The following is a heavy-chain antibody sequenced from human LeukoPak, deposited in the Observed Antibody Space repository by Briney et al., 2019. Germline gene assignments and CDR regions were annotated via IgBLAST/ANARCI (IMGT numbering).Heavy chain of an antibody. J-gene: IGHJ6*03. CDR3: ARAGYCSGGSCYPYYYYYCMDV. Sequence: GASVKVSCKASGYTFTSYAISWVRQAPGQGLEWMGWISGHNDDTNYAQRLQGRVTMTTDTSTSTAYMELRSLRSDDTAVYYCARAGYCSGGSCYPYYYYYCMDVWGKGTTVTVSS. V-gene: IGHV1-18*01. CDR2: ISGHNDDT. CDR1: GYTFTSYA. D-gene: IGHD2-15*01.